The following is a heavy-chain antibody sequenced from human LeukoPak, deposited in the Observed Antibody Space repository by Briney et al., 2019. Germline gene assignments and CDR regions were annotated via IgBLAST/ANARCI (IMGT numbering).Heavy chain of an antibody. D-gene: IGHD2-15*01. CDR3: ARDWYCSGGSCYSGYNWFDP. CDR1: GGTFSIYA. Sequence: SVRVSSKASGGTFSIYAISWVRQAPGQGLEWMGRIIPILGIANYAQKFQGRVTITADKSTSTAYMELSSLRSEDTAVYYCARDWYCSGGSCYSGYNWFDPWGQGTLVTVPS. J-gene: IGHJ5*02. CDR2: IIPILGIA. V-gene: IGHV1-69*04.